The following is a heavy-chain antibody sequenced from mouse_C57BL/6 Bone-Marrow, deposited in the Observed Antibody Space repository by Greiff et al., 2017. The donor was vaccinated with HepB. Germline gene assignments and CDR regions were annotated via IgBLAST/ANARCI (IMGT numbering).Heavy chain of an antibody. Sequence: EVMLVESEGGLVQPGSSMKLSCTASGFTFSDYYMAWVRQVPEKGLEWVANINYDGSSTYYLDSLKSRFIISGDNAKNILYLQMSSLKSEDTATYYCARDLDYFDYWGQGTTLTVSS. CDR3: ARDLDYFDY. CDR2: INYDGSST. V-gene: IGHV5-16*01. CDR1: GFTFSDYY. J-gene: IGHJ2*01.